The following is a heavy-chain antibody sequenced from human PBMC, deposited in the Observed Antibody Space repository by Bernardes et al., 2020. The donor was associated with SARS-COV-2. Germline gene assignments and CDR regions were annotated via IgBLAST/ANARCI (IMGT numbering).Heavy chain of an antibody. CDR2: IKSKTDGGTT. CDR1: GFTFSNAW. Sequence: GGSLRLSCAASGFTFSNAWMSWARQAPGKGLEWVGRIKSKTDGGTTDYAAPVKGRFTISRDDSKNTLYLQMNSLKTEDTAVYYCTTGRGGGYSYGAFDIWGQGTMVTVSS. D-gene: IGHD5-18*01. V-gene: IGHV3-15*01. CDR3: TTGRGGGYSYGAFDI. J-gene: IGHJ3*02.